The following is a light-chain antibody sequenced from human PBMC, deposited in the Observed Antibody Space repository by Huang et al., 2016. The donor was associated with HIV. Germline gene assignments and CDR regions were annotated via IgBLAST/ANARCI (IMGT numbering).Light chain of an antibody. CDR2: RAS. V-gene: IGKV1-5*03. Sequence: DIQMTQSPSTLSASVGDRVTITCRASQNINTWLAWYQQKPGKAPNRLIYRASSLQIGVPSRFTGRGSGTEFTLTITSLQPDDLGTYYCQQYNTYLYTFGQGTKLEI. CDR3: QQYNTYLYT. J-gene: IGKJ2*01. CDR1: QNINTW.